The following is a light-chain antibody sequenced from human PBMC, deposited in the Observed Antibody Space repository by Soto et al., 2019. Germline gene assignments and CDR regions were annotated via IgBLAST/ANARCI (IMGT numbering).Light chain of an antibody. Sequence: EIVMTQSPATLSVSPGERATLSCRASQGISTELAWYRQKPGQAPRLLIYDTSTRAPGISARFSGSGSGTEFTLTISSLQSEDFAVYYCQEYIQWPPGMFGPGTTVDIK. CDR2: DTS. CDR3: QEYIQWPPGM. CDR1: QGISTE. V-gene: IGKV3-15*01. J-gene: IGKJ1*01.